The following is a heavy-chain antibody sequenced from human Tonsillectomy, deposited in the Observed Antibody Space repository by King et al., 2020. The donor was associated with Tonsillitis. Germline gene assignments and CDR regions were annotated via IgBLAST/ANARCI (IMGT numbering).Heavy chain of an antibody. V-gene: IGHV3-30*04. Sequence: QVQLVESGGGVVQPGRSLRLSCAASGFTSNTYSMHWVRQAPGKGLEWVAVISYDGSNEYYADSVKGRFTIFRDNSKNTLYLQMNRLRAEDTAVYYCARDPNLEWSHHHYYYGMDVWGQGTTVTVSS. CDR1: GFTSNTYS. CDR2: ISYDGSNE. CDR3: ARDPNLEWSHHHYYYGMDV. D-gene: IGHD3-3*01. J-gene: IGHJ6*02.